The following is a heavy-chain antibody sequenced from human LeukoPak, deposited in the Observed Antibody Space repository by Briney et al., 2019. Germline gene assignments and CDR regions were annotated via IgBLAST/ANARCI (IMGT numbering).Heavy chain of an antibody. CDR3: AGAPNGAGIRFDY. V-gene: IGHV3-7*01. CDR2: IKQDGSEK. J-gene: IGHJ4*02. Sequence: SGGSLRLSCAASGFTFSSYWMSWVRQAPGKGLEWVANIKQDGSEKYYVDSVKGRFTISRDNAKNSLYLQMNSLRGEDTAVYYCAGAPNGAGIRFDYWGQGTLVTISS. D-gene: IGHD3-10*01. CDR1: GFTFSSYW.